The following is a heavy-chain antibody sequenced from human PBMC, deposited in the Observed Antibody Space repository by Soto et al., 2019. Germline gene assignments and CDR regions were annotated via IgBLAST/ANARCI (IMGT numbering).Heavy chain of an antibody. Sequence: GASVKVSCKASGFTFTSSAVQWVRQARGQRLEWIGWIVVGSGNTNYAQKFQERVTITRDMSTSTAYMELSSLRSEDTAVYYCEEVVDIVATFGYWGQGTLVTVSS. CDR2: IVVGSGNT. V-gene: IGHV1-58*01. CDR3: EEVVDIVATFGY. CDR1: GFTFTSSA. D-gene: IGHD5-12*01. J-gene: IGHJ4*02.